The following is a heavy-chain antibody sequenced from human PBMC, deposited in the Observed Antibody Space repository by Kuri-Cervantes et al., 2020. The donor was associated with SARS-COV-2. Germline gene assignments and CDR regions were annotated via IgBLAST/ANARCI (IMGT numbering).Heavy chain of an antibody. V-gene: IGHV3-21*01. CDR1: GFTFSSYS. Sequence: GESLKISCAASGFTFSSYSMNWVRQAPGKGLEWVSSISSSSSYIYYADSVKGRFTISRDNAKNSLYLQMNSLRAEDTAVYYCARDLKESKGMDFDYWGQGTLVTDSS. J-gene: IGHJ4*02. CDR3: ARDLKESKGMDFDY. CDR2: ISSSSSYI. D-gene: IGHD5-24*01.